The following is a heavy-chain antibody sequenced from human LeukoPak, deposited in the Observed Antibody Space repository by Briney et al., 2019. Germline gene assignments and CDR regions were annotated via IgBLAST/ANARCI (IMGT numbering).Heavy chain of an antibody. V-gene: IGHV3-53*01. CDR1: GFTVSSNY. D-gene: IGHD7-27*01. CDR3: ARETWGFGMDV. Sequence: PGGSLRLSCAASGFTVSSNYMSWVSQAPGKGLEWVSVIYSGGSTYYADSVKGRFTISRDNSKNTLYLQMNSLRAEDTAVYYCARETWGFGMDVWGQGTTVTVSS. J-gene: IGHJ6*02. CDR2: IYSGGST.